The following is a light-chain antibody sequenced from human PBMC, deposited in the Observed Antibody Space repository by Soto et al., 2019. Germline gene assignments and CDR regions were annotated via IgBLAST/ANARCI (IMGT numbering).Light chain of an antibody. CDR3: QQSYTTPS. CDR2: DAS. CDR1: QSISTH. J-gene: IGKJ2*01. V-gene: IGKV1-39*01. Sequence: DIQMTQSPSSLYASVGDRVTITCRASQSISTHLNWYQHKVGKAPKLLIYDASSLQFGVPSRFSGGGSGADFTLTISRLQPEDFATYYCQQSYTTPSFCQGTKLEIK.